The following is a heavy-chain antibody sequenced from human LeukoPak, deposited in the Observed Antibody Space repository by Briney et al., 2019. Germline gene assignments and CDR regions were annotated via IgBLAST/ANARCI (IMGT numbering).Heavy chain of an antibody. CDR2: ISSSSSYI. CDR3: TRDRNDYGDYVVDL. Sequence: PGGSLRLSCAASGFTLSVYSMNWVRQAPGKGLEWVSSISSSSSYIYYADSVKGRFTISRDNAKNSLYLQMNSLRAEDTAVYYCTRDRNDYGDYVVDLWGQGTLVTVSS. V-gene: IGHV3-21*01. CDR1: GFTLSVYS. D-gene: IGHD4-17*01. J-gene: IGHJ5*02.